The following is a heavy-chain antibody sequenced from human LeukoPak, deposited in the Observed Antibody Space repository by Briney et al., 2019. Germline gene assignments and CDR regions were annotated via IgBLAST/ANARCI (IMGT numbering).Heavy chain of an antibody. J-gene: IGHJ4*02. D-gene: IGHD3-10*01. CDR3: ASLQLLWFGELLSPEYFDY. CDR2: ISYDGSNK. V-gene: IGHV3-30-3*01. CDR1: GFTFSSYA. Sequence: PGGSLRLSCAASGFTFSSYAMHWVRQAPGKGLEWVAVISYDGSNKYYADSVKGRFTISRDNSKNTLYLQMNSLRAEDTAVYYCASLQLLWFGELLSPEYFDYWGQGTLVTVSS.